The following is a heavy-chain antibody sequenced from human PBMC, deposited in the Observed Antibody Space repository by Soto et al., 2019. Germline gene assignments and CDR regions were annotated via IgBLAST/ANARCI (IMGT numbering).Heavy chain of an antibody. CDR1: GYSFSDYG. V-gene: IGHV1-18*04. Sequence: QVQLVQSGTEVKKPSASLKVSCQASGYSFSDYGIAWVRQAPGQGLTWVGWISTYNCNTNYAQKFQGRVTMTTDTSANTAYMEQRSLRSDDTAMYYCARYGYSSGWYLGTGMDVWGQGTTVTFSS. D-gene: IGHD6-19*01. CDR2: ISTYNCNT. J-gene: IGHJ6*02. CDR3: ARYGYSSGWYLGTGMDV.